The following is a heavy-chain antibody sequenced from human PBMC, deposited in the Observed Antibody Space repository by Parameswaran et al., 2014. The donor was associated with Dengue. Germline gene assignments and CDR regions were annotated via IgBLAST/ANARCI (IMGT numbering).Heavy chain of an antibody. D-gene: IGHD5-18*01. V-gene: IGHV3-48*04. Sequence: VRQAPGKGLEWVSYISSSSSTIYYADSVKGRFAISRDNAKNSLYLQMNSLRAEDTAVYYRARDKDTAMDLRGAFDIWGQGTMVTVSS. CDR2: ISSSSSTI. J-gene: IGHJ3*02. CDR3: ARDKDTAMDLRGAFDI.